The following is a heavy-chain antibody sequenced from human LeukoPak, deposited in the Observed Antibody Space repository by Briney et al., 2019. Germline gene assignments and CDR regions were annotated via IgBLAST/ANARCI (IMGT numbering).Heavy chain of an antibody. CDR2: IQYSGST. CDR1: GDSINSGGYY. J-gene: IGHJ3*02. CDR3: ARLAMVRGLDI. V-gene: IGHV4-31*03. D-gene: IGHD3-10*01. Sequence: SQTLSLTCSVSGDSINSGGYYWNWIRQFPGKGLEWIGYIQYSGSTRYNASLESRVTISLDTSKTQFSLKMTSVTAADTAVYYCARLAMVRGLDIWGQGTMVIVSS.